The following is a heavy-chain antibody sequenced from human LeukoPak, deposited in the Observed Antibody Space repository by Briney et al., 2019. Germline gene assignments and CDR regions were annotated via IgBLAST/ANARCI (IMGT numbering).Heavy chain of an antibody. J-gene: IGHJ5*02. CDR3: ARDQGGGQNYNWFDP. CDR2: ISAYNGNT. Sequence: ASVKVSCKASGYTFTSYGISWVRQAPGQGLEWVGWISAYNGNTNYAQKLQGRVTVTTDTSTSTAYMELRSLRSDHTAVYYCARDQGGGQNYNWFDPWGQGTLVTVSS. V-gene: IGHV1-18*01. D-gene: IGHD1-26*01. CDR1: GYTFTSYG.